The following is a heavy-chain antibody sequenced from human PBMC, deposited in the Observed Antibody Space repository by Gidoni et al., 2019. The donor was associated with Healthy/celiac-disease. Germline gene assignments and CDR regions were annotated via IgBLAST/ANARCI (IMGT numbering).Heavy chain of an antibody. CDR2: ISYDGSNK. D-gene: IGHD3-10*01. CDR1: GFTFGSYA. CDR3: ARDQYYGSGSFAWGY. Sequence: QVQLVESGGGVVQPGRSLRLSCAASGFTFGSYAMHWVRQAPGKGLDWVAFISYDGSNKYYADSVKGLFTISRDNSKNTLYLQMNSLRAEDTAVYYCARDQYYGSGSFAWGYWGQGTLVTVSS. J-gene: IGHJ4*02. V-gene: IGHV3-30-3*01.